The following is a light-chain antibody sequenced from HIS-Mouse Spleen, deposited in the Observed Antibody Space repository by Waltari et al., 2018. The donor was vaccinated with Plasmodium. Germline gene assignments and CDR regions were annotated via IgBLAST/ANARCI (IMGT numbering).Light chain of an antibody. Sequence: EIVMTQSPATLSVSQGERAPLSCRASQSVSSNLAWYQQKPGQAPRLLIYGASTRATGIPARFSGSGSGTEFTLTISSLQSEDFAVYYCQQYNNWPLYTFGQGTKLEIK. CDR3: QQYNNWPLYT. CDR1: QSVSSN. CDR2: GAS. V-gene: IGKV3-15*01. J-gene: IGKJ2*01.